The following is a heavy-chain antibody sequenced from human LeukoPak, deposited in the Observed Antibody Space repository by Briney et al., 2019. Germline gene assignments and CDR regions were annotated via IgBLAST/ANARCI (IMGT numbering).Heavy chain of an antibody. CDR2: LSDGGWT. J-gene: IGHJ4*02. D-gene: IGHD3-16*01. V-gene: IGHV3-23*01. CDR3: AKHASLTRDSVD. CDR1: GFTLSNYV. Sequence: GGSLRLSCAASGFTLSNYVMSWVRQAPGKGLEWLSTLSDGGWTYYADSVKGRFTISRDNSKNTMYLQMNSLRAEESAIYYCAKHASLTRDSVDWGQGTLVSVSS.